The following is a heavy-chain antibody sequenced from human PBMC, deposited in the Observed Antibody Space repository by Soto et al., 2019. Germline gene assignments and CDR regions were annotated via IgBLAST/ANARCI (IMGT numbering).Heavy chain of an antibody. CDR3: DKHGLTGSYSHTHLEY. D-gene: IGHD2-21*01. CDR2: FIPIFGTS. Sequence: QVQLVQSGAEVKKPGSSVKVSCKASGGTFSSHGINWVRQATGQWLEWMGGFIPIFGTSNYAQKSQGRVIITADKSTSTAYRELTSLRYEDSAVYYCDKHGLTGSYSHTHLEYGGQGHLVTISS. CDR1: GGTFSSHG. V-gene: IGHV1-69*06. J-gene: IGHJ4*02.